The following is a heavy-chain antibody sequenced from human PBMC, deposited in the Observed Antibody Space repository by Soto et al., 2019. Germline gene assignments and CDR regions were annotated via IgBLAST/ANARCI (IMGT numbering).Heavy chain of an antibody. Sequence: SETLSLTCSVSGGSVSSSNYYWGWIRQPPGKGLEWIGSISYSGSTNYNPSLKSRVTISVDTSKNQFSLKLSSVTAADTAVYYCARAVLEWLPYPHHDAFDIWGQGTMVTVSS. D-gene: IGHD3-3*01. J-gene: IGHJ3*02. CDR2: ISYSGST. V-gene: IGHV4-39*07. CDR3: ARAVLEWLPYPHHDAFDI. CDR1: GGSVSSSNYY.